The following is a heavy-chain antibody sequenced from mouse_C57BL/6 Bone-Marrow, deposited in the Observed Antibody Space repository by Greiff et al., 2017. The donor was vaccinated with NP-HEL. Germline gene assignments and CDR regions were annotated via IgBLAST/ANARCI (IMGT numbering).Heavy chain of an antibody. CDR3: ARRLRLPYYYAMDY. J-gene: IGHJ4*01. D-gene: IGHD3-2*02. V-gene: IGHV1-59*01. CDR2: IDPSDSYT. Sequence: QVQLQQPGAELVRPGTSVKLSCKASGYTFTSYWMHWVKQRPGQGLEWIGVIDPSDSYTNYNQKFKGKATLTVDTSSSTAYMQLSSLTSEDSAVYYCARRLRLPYYYAMDYWGQGTSVTVSS. CDR1: GYTFTSYW.